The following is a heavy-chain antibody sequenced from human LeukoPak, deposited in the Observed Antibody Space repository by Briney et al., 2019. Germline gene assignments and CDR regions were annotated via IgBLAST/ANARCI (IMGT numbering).Heavy chain of an antibody. J-gene: IGHJ3*02. V-gene: IGHV1-46*01. CDR1: GYTFTSYY. D-gene: IGHD6-19*01. CDR2: INPSGGST. Sequence: ASVKVSCKASGYTFTSYYMHWVRQAPGQGLEWMGIINPSGGSTSYAQKFQGGVTMTRDTSTSTVYMELSSLRSEDTAVYYCARVEAVADAFDIWGQGTMVTVSS. CDR3: ARVEAVADAFDI.